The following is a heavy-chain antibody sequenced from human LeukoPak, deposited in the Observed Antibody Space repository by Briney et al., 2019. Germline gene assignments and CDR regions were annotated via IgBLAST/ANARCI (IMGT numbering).Heavy chain of an antibody. CDR3: AKAYCSSISCTYNWFDP. CDR2: ISGSGGTT. D-gene: IGHD2-2*01. V-gene: IGHV3-23*01. J-gene: IGHJ5*02. Sequence: PSETLSLTCTVSGGSISSSSYYWGWIRQPPGKGLEWVSGISGSGGTTYYADSVKGRFTISRDNSKNTLYLQMNSLRAEDTAIYYCAKAYCSSISCTYNWFDPWGQGTLVTVSS. CDR1: GGSISSSSYY.